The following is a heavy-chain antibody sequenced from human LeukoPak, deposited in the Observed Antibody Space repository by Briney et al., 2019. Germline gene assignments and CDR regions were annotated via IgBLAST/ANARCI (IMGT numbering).Heavy chain of an antibody. CDR2: IYRGGNT. J-gene: IGHJ4*02. D-gene: IGHD1-26*01. CDR1: DYSISSGYY. Sequence: SETLSLTCIVSDYSISSGYYWGWIRQSPGKRLEWIGSIYRGGNTYYNPSLKSRVTISVDTSNNQFSLRLTSVTAADTAIYYCARDSDLGLFDYWGQGTLVTVSS. V-gene: IGHV4-38-2*02. CDR3: ARDSDLGLFDY.